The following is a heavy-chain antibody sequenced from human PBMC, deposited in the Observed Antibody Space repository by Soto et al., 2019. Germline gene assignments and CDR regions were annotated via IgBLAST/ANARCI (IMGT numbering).Heavy chain of an antibody. CDR3: ARVTYYDFWSGYGQYYYGMDV. CDR2: IYYSGRT. V-gene: IGHV4-39*01. J-gene: IGHJ6*02. D-gene: IGHD3-3*01. Sequence: SETRSFSCTVSGGSIRSSSYYWGWIRQPPGKGMKWIGSIYYSGRTYYNPSLKRRVTISEDTSKNQFSLKLSSVTAADTDVYYCARVTYYDFWSGYGQYYYGMDVCGQGTAVT. CDR1: GGSIRSSSYY.